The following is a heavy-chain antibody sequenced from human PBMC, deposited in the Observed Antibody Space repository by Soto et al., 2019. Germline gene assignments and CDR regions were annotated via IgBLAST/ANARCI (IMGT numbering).Heavy chain of an antibody. D-gene: IGHD5-12*01. CDR3: ARGQEGIVATH. J-gene: IGHJ4*02. V-gene: IGHV4-34*01. CDR1: GGSLTGYY. Sequence: QVQLQQWGAGLLKPSETLSLTCTVNGGSLTGYYWSWIRQPPGKGLEWLGEVKDGGSTNYSPSPRGRVSISADTSKNHFSLRLNSVTAADTAVYFCARGQEGIVATHWDQGALVTVSP. CDR2: VKDGGST.